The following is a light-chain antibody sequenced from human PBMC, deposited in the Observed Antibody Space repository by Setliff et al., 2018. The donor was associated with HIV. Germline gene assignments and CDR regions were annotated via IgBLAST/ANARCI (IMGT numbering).Light chain of an antibody. Sequence: QSVLTQPASVSGSPGQSITISCTGSSSDVGGYNYVSWYQQHPGKAPKLMIYAVSTRPSGVSNRFSGSKSGNTASLTISGLQAEDEADYYCSSYTSSIPLYVFGPGTKVTV. CDR2: AVS. J-gene: IGLJ1*01. V-gene: IGLV2-14*03. CDR1: SSDVGGYNY. CDR3: SSYTSSIPLYV.